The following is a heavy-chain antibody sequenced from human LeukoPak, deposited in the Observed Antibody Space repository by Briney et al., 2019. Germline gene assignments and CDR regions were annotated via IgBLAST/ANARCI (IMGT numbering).Heavy chain of an antibody. V-gene: IGHV4-39*07. D-gene: IGHD6-25*01. CDR3: ARAGATTAAFDI. CDR2: IYYSGST. CDR1: GGSISSSIYY. J-gene: IGHJ3*02. Sequence: SETLSLTCTVSGGSISSSIYYWGWIRQPPGKGLEWIGSIYYSGSTYYNPSLKSRVTISVDTSKNQFSLKLSSVTAADTAVYYCARAGATTAAFDIWGQGTMVTVSS.